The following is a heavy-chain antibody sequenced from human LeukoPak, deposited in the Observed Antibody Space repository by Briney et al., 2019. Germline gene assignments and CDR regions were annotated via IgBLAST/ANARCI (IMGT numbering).Heavy chain of an antibody. J-gene: IGHJ6*02. CDR2: IDPSDSYT. CDR1: GYSFSDYW. V-gene: IGHV5-10-1*01. CDR3: ARHFLGELPDMDV. Sequence: GESLKISCQGSGYSFSDYWISWVRQMPGKGLEWMGRIDPSDSYTKYSPSFQGHVTISGDESISTAYLQWSSLKASDTAMYYCARHFLGELPDMDVWGQGTTVTVSS. D-gene: IGHD1-26*01.